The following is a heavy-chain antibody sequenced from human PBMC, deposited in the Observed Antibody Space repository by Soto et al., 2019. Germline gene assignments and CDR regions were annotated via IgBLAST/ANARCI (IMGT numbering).Heavy chain of an antibody. CDR3: AREHSSSWSYYYYGMDV. CDR2: IYYSGST. CDR1: GGSVSSGSYY. V-gene: IGHV4-61*01. D-gene: IGHD6-13*01. Sequence: QVQLQESGPGLVKPSETLSLTCTVSGGSVSSGSYYWSWIRQPPGKGLEWIGYIYYSGSTHYNPYLRSLVTISGETSKNQCSRKLSSVTAADTAVYYCAREHSSSWSYYYYGMDVWGQGTTVTVSS. J-gene: IGHJ6*02.